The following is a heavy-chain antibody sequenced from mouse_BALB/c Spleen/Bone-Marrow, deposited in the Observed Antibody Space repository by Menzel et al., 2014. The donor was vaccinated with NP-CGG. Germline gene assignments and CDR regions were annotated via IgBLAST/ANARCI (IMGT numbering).Heavy chain of an antibody. Sequence: QVQLKQSGAELAKPGASVKMSCQASGYTFTNYWMHWVKQRPGQGLEWIGYINPSTGYTEYNQKFKDKSTLTADKSSSTAYIQLSTLTSEDSAVYYCARRYDSSYSFVYWGQGTLVTVSS. J-gene: IGHJ3*01. CDR3: ARRYDSSYSFVY. V-gene: IGHV1-7*01. D-gene: IGHD1-1*01. CDR1: GYTFTNYW. CDR2: INPSTGYT.